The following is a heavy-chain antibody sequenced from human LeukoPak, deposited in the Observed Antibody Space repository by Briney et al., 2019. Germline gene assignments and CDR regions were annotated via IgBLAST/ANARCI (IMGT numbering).Heavy chain of an antibody. CDR2: IIPIFGTA. J-gene: IGHJ6*03. CDR1: GGTFSSYA. CDR3: ARQYSNYRRDYYYYYMDV. D-gene: IGHD4-11*01. Sequence: ASVNVSCKPSGGTFSSYALSWVRQAPGQGLEWMGGIIPIFGTANNAQKFQGRVTITTDESTSTAYMELSSLRSEDTAVYYCARQYSNYRRDYYYYYMDVWGKGTTVTVSS. V-gene: IGHV1-69*05.